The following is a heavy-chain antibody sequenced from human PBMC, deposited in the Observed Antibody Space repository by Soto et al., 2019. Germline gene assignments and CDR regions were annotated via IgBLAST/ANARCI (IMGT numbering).Heavy chain of an antibody. Sequence: QVQVVQSGAEVKKPGASVKVSCKASGYTFISYGFSWVRQAPGQGLEWMGWISAYNGNTNYAQKFQGRVSMTTDTSTSTAYMELRSLRSDDTAVYYCARDRRQFGGSYPFPPDYWGQGTLVTVSS. CDR1: GYTFISYG. V-gene: IGHV1-18*01. D-gene: IGHD1-26*01. CDR3: ARDRRQFGGSYPFPPDY. CDR2: ISAYNGNT. J-gene: IGHJ4*02.